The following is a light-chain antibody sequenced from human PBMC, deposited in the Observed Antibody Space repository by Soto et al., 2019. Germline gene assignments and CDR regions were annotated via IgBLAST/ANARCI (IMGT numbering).Light chain of an antibody. J-gene: IGLJ1*01. CDR1: SGIDVASYT. Sequence: QAVLPQPASLSASPGASASLTCTLRSGIDVASYTIYWYQQKPGSPPQYLLRYNSDSNKHQGSGVSSRFSGSKDASANAGILLISGLQSEDGSDYYCLIWHSSAYVFGTGTKLTVL. CDR3: LIWHSSAYV. V-gene: IGLV5-45*01. CDR2: YNSDSNK.